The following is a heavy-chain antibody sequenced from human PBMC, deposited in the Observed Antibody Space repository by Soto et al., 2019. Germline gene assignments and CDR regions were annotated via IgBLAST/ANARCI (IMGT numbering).Heavy chain of an antibody. CDR3: ARRAGGSSGSDY. J-gene: IGHJ4*02. Sequence: QVQLQESGPGLVKPSETLSLTCTVSGGSISTYYWSWIRQPPGMGLEWIGYIYYSGNTNYNPSLKSRVTMSVDTSKNQVSLKLTSATAADTAVYYCARRAGGSSGSDYWGQGTLVTVSS. V-gene: IGHV4-59*01. CDR2: IYYSGNT. D-gene: IGHD6-19*01. CDR1: GGSISTYY.